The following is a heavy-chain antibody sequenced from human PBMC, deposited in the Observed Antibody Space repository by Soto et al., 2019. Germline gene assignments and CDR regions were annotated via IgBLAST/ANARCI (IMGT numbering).Heavy chain of an antibody. Sequence: SGTLSLTCTVSGSSINTGDYYWTWIRQPRGKGLEWIGYIYYSGTTYYNPSLKSRVSLSLDTSKNHFSLRLTSVTAADTAVYYCARGVDFEGFSPYGMDVWGQGTTVTVSS. CDR2: IYYSGTT. D-gene: IGHD3-3*01. J-gene: IGHJ6*02. V-gene: IGHV4-30-4*01. CDR3: ARGVDFEGFSPYGMDV. CDR1: GSSINTGDYY.